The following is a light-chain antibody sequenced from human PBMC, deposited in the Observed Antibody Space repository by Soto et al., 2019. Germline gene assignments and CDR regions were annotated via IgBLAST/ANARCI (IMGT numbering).Light chain of an antibody. CDR3: QKYSSD. V-gene: IGKV1-5*01. CDR1: RNINNL. J-gene: IGKJ2*01. Sequence: DNQMTQSPSTLSASVGDRVTITCRASRNINNLLAWYQQKPGKAPKVMIYDGSSLESGVPSRFSGSGSGTEFTLTINGLQPDDFATYYCQKYSSDFGQGTKVEIK. CDR2: DGS.